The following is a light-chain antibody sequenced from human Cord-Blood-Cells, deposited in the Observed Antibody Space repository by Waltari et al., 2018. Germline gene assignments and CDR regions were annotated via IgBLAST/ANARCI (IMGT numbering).Light chain of an antibody. Sequence: ETVMTQSPGTTSLSPGERATFSCRLSQSVSSSYLAWYQQKPGQAPRLLIYGASSRATGSPDRFSGSGSGTDFTLTISRLEPEDFAVYYCQQYGSSPGYTFGQGTKLEIK. J-gene: IGKJ2*01. CDR1: QSVSSSY. V-gene: IGKV3-20*01. CDR2: GAS. CDR3: QQYGSSPGYT.